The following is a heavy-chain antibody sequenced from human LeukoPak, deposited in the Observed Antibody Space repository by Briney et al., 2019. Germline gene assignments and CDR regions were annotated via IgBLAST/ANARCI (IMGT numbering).Heavy chain of an antibody. CDR3: ATVWVSCGSYCEFDY. CDR1: GYTLTELS. CDR2: FDPEDGET. V-gene: IGHV1-24*01. Sequence: GASVKVSCKVSGYTLTELSMHWVRQAPGKGLEWMGGFDPEDGETIYAQKFQGRVTMTEDTSTDTAYMKLSSLRSEDTAVYYCATVWVSCGSYCEFDYWGQGTLVTVSS. D-gene: IGHD1-26*01. J-gene: IGHJ4*02.